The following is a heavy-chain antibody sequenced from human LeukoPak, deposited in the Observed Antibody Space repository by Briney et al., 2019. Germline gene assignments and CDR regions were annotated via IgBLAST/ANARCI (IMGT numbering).Heavy chain of an antibody. V-gene: IGHV3-53*01. Sequence: GGSLRLSCAASGFTVSSNSMNWVRQAPGKGLEWVSIIYSAGSTYYADSVKGRFTISRDNSKNTLCLQMNSLRAEDTAVYYCARDRGDVYIKFEYWGQGTLVTVSS. CDR3: ARDRGDVYIKFEY. CDR2: IYSAGST. D-gene: IGHD5-24*01. J-gene: IGHJ4*02. CDR1: GFTVSSNS.